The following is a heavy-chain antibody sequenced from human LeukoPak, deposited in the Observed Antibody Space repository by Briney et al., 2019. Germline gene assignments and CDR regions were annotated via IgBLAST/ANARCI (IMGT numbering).Heavy chain of an antibody. CDR1: GFTFSDYY. CDR2: ISSSGSTI. V-gene: IGHV3-11*01. Sequence: GGSLTLSCAASGFTFSDYYMSWIRQAPGKGLEWVSYISSSGSTIYYADSVKGRFTISRDNAKNSLYLQMNSLRAEDTAVYYCAINDIQWGMDVWGQGTTVTVSS. CDR3: AINDIQWGMDV. D-gene: IGHD3-9*01. J-gene: IGHJ6*02.